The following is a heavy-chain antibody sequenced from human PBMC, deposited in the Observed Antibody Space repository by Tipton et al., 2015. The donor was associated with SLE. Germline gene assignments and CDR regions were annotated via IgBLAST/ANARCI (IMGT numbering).Heavy chain of an antibody. CDR3: ARASFIVGSTTFWFDP. D-gene: IGHD1-26*01. V-gene: IGHV4-61*09. J-gene: IGHJ5*02. CDR2: IYFSGQT. CDR1: GDSISTYNYC. Sequence: TLSLTCTVSGDSISTYNYCWGWTRQPAGKALEWIGHIYFSGQTYYNPSLKIRVTISVDTSKNQFSLKLNSVTATDAAVYYCARASFIVGSTTFWFDPWGQGALVIVSS.